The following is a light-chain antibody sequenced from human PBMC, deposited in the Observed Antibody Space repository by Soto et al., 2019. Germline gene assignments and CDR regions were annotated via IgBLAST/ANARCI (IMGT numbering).Light chain of an antibody. J-gene: IGLJ1*01. CDR3: CSYAGSYYV. Sequence: QSALTQPRSVSGSPGQSVTISCTGTSSDVGGYNYVSWYQQHPGQAPKLMIYDVSKRPSGVPDRFSGSKSGSTASLTISGLQAEDEADYYCCSYAGSYYVFGTGTKLTVL. V-gene: IGLV2-11*01. CDR1: SSDVGGYNY. CDR2: DVS.